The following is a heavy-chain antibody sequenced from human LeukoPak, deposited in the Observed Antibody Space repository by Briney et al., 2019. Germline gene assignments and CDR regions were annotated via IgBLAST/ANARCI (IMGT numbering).Heavy chain of an antibody. J-gene: IGHJ4*02. CDR1: GFTFSGAW. Sequence: GGSLRLSCTASGFTFSGAWMTWVRQAPGKGLEWVAVISYDGSSKYYADSVKGRFTISRDNSKNTLYLQMNSLRAEDTAVYYCARERTFVLRYFDWPGDWGQGTLVTVSS. CDR3: ARERTFVLRYFDWPGD. CDR2: ISYDGSSK. D-gene: IGHD3-9*01. V-gene: IGHV3-30*03.